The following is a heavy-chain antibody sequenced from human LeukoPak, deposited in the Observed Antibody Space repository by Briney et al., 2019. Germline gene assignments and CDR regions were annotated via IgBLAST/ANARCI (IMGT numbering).Heavy chain of an antibody. D-gene: IGHD4-17*01. CDR2: IPYDGSNK. Sequence: GGSLRLSCAASGFTFSSYAMHWVRQAPGKGLEWVAVIPYDGSNKCYADSVKGRFTISRDNAKNSLYLQMNSLRAEDTALYYCASGGGYGDYPVTPFDYWGQGTLVTVSS. CDR1: GFTFSSYA. J-gene: IGHJ4*02. V-gene: IGHV3-30-3*01. CDR3: ASGGGYGDYPVTPFDY.